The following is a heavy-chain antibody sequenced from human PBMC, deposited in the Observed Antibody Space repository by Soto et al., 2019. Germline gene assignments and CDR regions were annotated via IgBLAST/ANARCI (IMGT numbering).Heavy chain of an antibody. CDR2: IIPILGIA. D-gene: IGHD2-8*01. V-gene: IGHV1-69*10. J-gene: IGHJ4*02. Sequence: ASVKVSCKASGGTFISYAISWVRQAPGQGLEWMGGIIPILGIANYEQKFQGRVTITADKSTSTAYMELSSLRSEDTAVYYCARGYCTNGVCYTGEGYYFDYWGQGTLVTVSS. CDR1: GGTFISYA. CDR3: ARGYCTNGVCYTGEGYYFDY.